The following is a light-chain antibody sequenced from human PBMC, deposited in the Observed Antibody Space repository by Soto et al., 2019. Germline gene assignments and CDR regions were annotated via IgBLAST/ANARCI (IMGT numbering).Light chain of an antibody. Sequence: IVMTQSPATLSVSPGESATLSCRASQNIYYNVAWYQHRPGQAPRLLIYRASTRATGVPARFSGSGSGTEFTLTITSLPSEDFTVYSCLQYHDLWAFGQGTKVEI. CDR2: RAS. J-gene: IGKJ1*01. CDR3: LQYHDLWA. V-gene: IGKV3-15*01. CDR1: QNIYYN.